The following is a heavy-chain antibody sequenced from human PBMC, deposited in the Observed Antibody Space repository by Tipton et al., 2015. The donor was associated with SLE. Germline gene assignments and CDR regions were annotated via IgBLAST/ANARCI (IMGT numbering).Heavy chain of an antibody. Sequence: GSLRLSCAASGFTFSSYAMHWVRQAPGKGLEWVSAISGSGISTYYADSVKGRFTISRDNSKNTLYLQMNSLRAEDTAVYYCAKTGVVPAAMVGDAFDIWGQGTMVTVSS. CDR3: AKTGVVPAAMVGDAFDI. V-gene: IGHV3-23*01. J-gene: IGHJ3*02. CDR2: ISGSGIST. CDR1: GFTFSSYA. D-gene: IGHD2-2*01.